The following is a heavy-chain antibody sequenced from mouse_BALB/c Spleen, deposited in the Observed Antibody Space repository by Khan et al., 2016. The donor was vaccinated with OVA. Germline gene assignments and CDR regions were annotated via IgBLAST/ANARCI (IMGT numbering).Heavy chain of an antibody. D-gene: IGHD1-1*01. Sequence: VQLKQSGPELVRPGASVKISCTASGYSFTGYFMNWVMQSHGRSLEWIARINPHIGATFYNQRFKDKATLTVDESSSTAHMELRSLTSEDSAVYYCTRIYRSDFDYWGQGTTLTVSS. CDR1: GYSFTGYF. CDR2: INPHIGAT. V-gene: IGHV1-20*01. CDR3: TRIYRSDFDY. J-gene: IGHJ2*01.